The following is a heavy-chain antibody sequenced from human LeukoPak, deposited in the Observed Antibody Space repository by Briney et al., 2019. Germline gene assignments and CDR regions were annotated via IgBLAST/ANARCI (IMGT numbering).Heavy chain of an antibody. Sequence: PSETLSLTCTIPGGSITSYFWSWIRQPAGKGLEWIRLIYTNGDTNYKSSLQSRITMSVDTSKNQVSLKLSSVTAADTAGYYCASRVGGGEYWGQGTLVTVSS. J-gene: IGHJ4*02. V-gene: IGHV4-4*07. D-gene: IGHD3-16*01. CDR1: GGSITSYF. CDR2: IYTNGDT. CDR3: ASRVGGGEY.